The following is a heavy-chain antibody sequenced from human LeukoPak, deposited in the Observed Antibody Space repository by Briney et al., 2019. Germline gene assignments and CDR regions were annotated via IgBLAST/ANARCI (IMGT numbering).Heavy chain of an antibody. Sequence: GGSLRLSCAASGFTFSSYSMNWVRQAPGKGLEWVSSISSSSSYIYYADSVKGRFTISRDNAKNSLYLQMNSLRAEDTAVYYCARDGTYSSGWYPFGDYWGQGTLVTVSS. V-gene: IGHV3-21*01. CDR3: ARDGTYSSGWYPFGDY. CDR2: ISSSSSYI. D-gene: IGHD6-19*01. CDR1: GFTFSSYS. J-gene: IGHJ4*02.